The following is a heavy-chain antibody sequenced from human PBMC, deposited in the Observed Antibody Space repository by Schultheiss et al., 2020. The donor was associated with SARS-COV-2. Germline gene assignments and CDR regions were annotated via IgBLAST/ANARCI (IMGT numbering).Heavy chain of an antibody. Sequence: GESLKISCAASGFLFTSFGMHWVRQAPGKGLEWVAVISYDGSNKYYADSVKGRFTISRDNSENTVYLQMNSLRTEDTAVYYCARDRDNWNDVRPTAPDYWGQGTLVTVSS. V-gene: IGHV3-30*03. J-gene: IGHJ4*02. CDR1: GFLFTSFG. CDR3: ARDRDNWNDVRPTAPDY. CDR2: ISYDGSNK. D-gene: IGHD1-1*01.